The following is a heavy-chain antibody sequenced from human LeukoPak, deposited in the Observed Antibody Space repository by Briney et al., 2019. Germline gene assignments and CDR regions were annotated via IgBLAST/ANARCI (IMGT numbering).Heavy chain of an antibody. V-gene: IGHV4-59*01. J-gene: IGHJ6*03. D-gene: IGHD3-3*01. CDR2: VYFTGTT. CDR3: ARTSASYYYYMDV. CDR1: GGSISSYF. Sequence: SETLSLTCSVSGGSISSYFWSWIRQPPGKGLEWIGYVYFTGTTNYNPSLKSRVTISIDKSRKQLSLKLNSVTTADTAVYYCARTSASYYYYMDVWGSGTTVTISS.